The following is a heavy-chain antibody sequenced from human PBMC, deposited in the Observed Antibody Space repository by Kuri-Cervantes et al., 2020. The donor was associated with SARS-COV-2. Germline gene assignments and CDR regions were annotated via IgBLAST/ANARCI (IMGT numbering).Heavy chain of an antibody. J-gene: IGHJ4*02. Sequence: GGSLRLSCAASGFTFSSYWMSWVRQAPGKGLEWVANIKQDGSEKYYVDSVKGRFTISRDNSKNTLYLQMNSLRAEDTAVYYCAKSLIWHYLDYWGQGTLVTVSS. V-gene: IGHV3-7*01. CDR1: GFTFSSYW. D-gene: IGHD2-15*01. CDR2: IKQDGSEK. CDR3: AKSLIWHYLDY.